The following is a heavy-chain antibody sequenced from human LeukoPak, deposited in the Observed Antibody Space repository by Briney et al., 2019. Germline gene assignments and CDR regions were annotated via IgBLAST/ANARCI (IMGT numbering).Heavy chain of an antibody. V-gene: IGHV3-11*06. CDR3: ARGVLRSSGWYWPNRHYYYGMDV. Sequence: GGSLRLSCAASGFTFSDYYMSWIRQAPGKGLEWVSYISSSSSYTNYADSVKGRSTISRDNAKNSLYLQMNSLRAEDTAVYYCARGVLRSSGWYWPNRHYYYGMDVWGQGTTVTVSS. CDR2: ISSSSSYT. CDR1: GFTFSDYY. J-gene: IGHJ6*02. D-gene: IGHD6-19*01.